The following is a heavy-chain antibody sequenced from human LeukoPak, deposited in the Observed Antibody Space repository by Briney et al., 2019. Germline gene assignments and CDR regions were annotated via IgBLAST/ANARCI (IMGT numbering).Heavy chain of an antibody. J-gene: IGHJ3*01. V-gene: IGHV4-30-2*01. Sequence: SETLSLTCTVSGVSISNAGYLWSWIRQPPGKDLEYIGYIYDSEGTYYNPSLKSRVTVSVDRSKNQFSLKVYSVSAADTAVYYCASGMAYYQPSKNAFDFWGQGTMVIVSS. D-gene: IGHD2-2*01. CDR2: IYDSEGT. CDR1: GVSISNAGYL. CDR3: ASGMAYYQPSKNAFDF.